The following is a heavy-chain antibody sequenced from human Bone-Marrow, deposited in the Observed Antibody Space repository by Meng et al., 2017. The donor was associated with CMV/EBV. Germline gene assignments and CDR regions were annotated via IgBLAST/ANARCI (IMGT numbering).Heavy chain of an antibody. V-gene: IGHV3-23*01. CDR3: AKDPLRSGSAGACDY. CDR2: ISGSGGNA. CDR1: GFTFSNYA. D-gene: IGHD5-12*01. Sequence: SGFTFSNYAMIWVRQAPGKGLEWVSTISGSGGNAYSADSVKGRFAISRDNSKNTLYLQMNSLRAEDTAIYYCAKDPLRSGSAGACDYWGQGTLVTVSS. J-gene: IGHJ4*02.